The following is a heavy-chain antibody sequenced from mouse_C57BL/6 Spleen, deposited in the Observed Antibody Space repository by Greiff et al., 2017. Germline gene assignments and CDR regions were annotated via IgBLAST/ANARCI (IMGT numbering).Heavy chain of an antibody. CDR2: IIPGNGST. V-gene: IGHV1-9*01. J-gene: IGHJ4*01. CDR1: GYTFTGYW. Sequence: QVQLQQPGAQLVKPGASVKLSCKASGYTFTGYWIHWVKQRPGHGLEWIGNIIPGNGSTNYHEKFTSKATFTADTSSSTAYMQLSSLTTEDSAIYYCARRDVDYAMDYWGQGTSLTVSS. CDR3: ARRDVDYAMDY.